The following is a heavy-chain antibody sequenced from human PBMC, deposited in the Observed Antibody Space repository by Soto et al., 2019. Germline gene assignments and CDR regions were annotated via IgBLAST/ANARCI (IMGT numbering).Heavy chain of an antibody. D-gene: IGHD6-19*01. Sequence: ASVKVSCKASGYTFTVYYMHWVRQAPGQGLEWMGWINPNSGGTNYAQKFQGWVTMTRDTSISTAYMELSRLRSDDTAVYYCAREGMAVAGFDYWGQGTLVTVSS. CDR3: AREGMAVAGFDY. CDR1: GYTFTVYY. J-gene: IGHJ4*02. V-gene: IGHV1-2*04. CDR2: INPNSGGT.